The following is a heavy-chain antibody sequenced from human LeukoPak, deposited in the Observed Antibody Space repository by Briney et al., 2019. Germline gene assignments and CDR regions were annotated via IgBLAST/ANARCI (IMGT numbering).Heavy chain of an antibody. CDR1: GYTFTSYF. J-gene: IGHJ4*02. CDR2: VNPGGGST. CDR3: ARTYGSSGFQY. Sequence: ASVKVSCKASGYTFTSYFMHWVRQAPGQGLEWMGSVNPGGGSTTYAQNFQGRVTMTRVTSTSTVYMELSSLRSEDTAVYYCARTYGSSGFQYWGQGTLVTVSS. D-gene: IGHD3-22*01. V-gene: IGHV1-46*01.